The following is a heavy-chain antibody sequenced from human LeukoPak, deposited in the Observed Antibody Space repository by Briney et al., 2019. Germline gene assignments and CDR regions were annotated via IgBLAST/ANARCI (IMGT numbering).Heavy chain of an antibody. CDR2: INPNSGGT. V-gene: IGHV1-2*02. D-gene: IGHD1-7*01. Sequence: ASVNVSCKASGYTFTDSYMDWVRQAPGQGLEWMGWINPNSGGTNYAQKFQGRVTMTRDTSISTAYMELSRLTSDDTAVYYCTRDINWNYGYWGQGTLVTVSS. CDR3: TRDINWNYGY. J-gene: IGHJ4*02. CDR1: GYTFTDSY.